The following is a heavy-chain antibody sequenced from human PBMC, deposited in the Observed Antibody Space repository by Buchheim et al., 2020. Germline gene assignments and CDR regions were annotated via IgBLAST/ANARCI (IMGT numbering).Heavy chain of an antibody. CDR1: GFTFSSYA. D-gene: IGHD6-19*01. J-gene: IGHJ6*02. CDR3: ARDRYKVAVAGRLNYYYCGMDV. V-gene: IGHV3-30-3*01. CDR2: ISYDGSNK. Sequence: QVQLVESGGGVVQPGRSLRLSCAASGFTFSSYAMHWVRQAPGKGLEWVAVISYDGSNKYYADSVKGRFTISRDNSKNTLYLQMNSLRAEDTAVYYCARDRYKVAVAGRLNYYYCGMDVWGQGTT.